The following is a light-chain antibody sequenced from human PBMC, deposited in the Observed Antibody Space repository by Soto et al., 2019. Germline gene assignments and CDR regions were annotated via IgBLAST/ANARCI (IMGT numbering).Light chain of an antibody. CDR1: SSDVGSYNL. CDR2: EVS. CDR3: CAYAGSNTDVV. Sequence: QSALTQPASVSGSPGQSITISCTGTSSDVGSYNLVSWYQQHPGKAPKLMIYEVSKRPAGVSNRFAGSNSGNTASLTIAGLQAEDESDYYCCAYAGSNTDVVFGGVTKVTVL. V-gene: IGLV2-23*02. J-gene: IGLJ2*01.